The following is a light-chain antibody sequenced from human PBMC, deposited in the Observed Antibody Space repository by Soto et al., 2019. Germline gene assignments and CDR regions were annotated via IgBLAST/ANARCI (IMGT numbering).Light chain of an antibody. CDR1: SSDVGGYNY. V-gene: IGLV2-11*01. Sequence: QSALTQPRSVSGSPGQSVTISCTGTSSDVGGYNYVSWYQQHPGKAPKLMIYDVSKRPSGVPDRFSGSKSGNTASLTISGLQSADEADYYCSSYAGSYTLVFGGGTKLTVL. CDR3: SSYAGSYTLV. CDR2: DVS. J-gene: IGLJ2*01.